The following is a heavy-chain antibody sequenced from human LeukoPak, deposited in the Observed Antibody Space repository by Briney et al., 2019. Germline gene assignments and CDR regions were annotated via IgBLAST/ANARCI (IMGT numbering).Heavy chain of an antibody. CDR2: IYYSGST. J-gene: IGHJ3*02. Sequence: PSETLSLTCTVSGGSISSSSYYWGWIRQPPGKGLEWSGSIYYSGSTYYNPSLKSRVTISVDTSKNQFSLKLSSVTAADTAVYYCARVLRNIAARPGVDAFDIWGQGTMVTVSS. V-gene: IGHV4-39*07. D-gene: IGHD6-6*01. CDR3: ARVLRNIAARPGVDAFDI. CDR1: GGSISSSSYY.